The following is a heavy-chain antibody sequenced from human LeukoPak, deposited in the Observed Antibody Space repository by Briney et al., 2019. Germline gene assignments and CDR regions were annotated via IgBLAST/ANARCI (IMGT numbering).Heavy chain of an antibody. D-gene: IGHD3-3*01. V-gene: IGHV3-21*01. CDR1: TLTFSDYS. CDR2: ISSSSRHI. CDR3: ARDKHDFWPHPSRDAFDI. Sequence: AGGSLRLSCAASTLTFSDYSLNWVRQAPGKGLEWVSSISSSSRHIYYGDSVKGRFTISRDNAKNSLYLQMNSLRAEDTAVYYCARDKHDFWPHPSRDAFDIWGQGTMVTVSS. J-gene: IGHJ3*02.